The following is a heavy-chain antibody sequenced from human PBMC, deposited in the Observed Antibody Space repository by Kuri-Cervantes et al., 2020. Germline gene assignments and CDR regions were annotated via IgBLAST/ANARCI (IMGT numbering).Heavy chain of an antibody. CDR1: GYTFTSYY. V-gene: IGHV1-46*01. CDR3: PRGAGHFDY. D-gene: IGHD3-10*01. Sequence: ASVKVSCKASGYTFTSYYMHWVRQAPGQGLEWMGIIHLSGVSTSYAQNFQGRVTMTRDTSTSTVYMELSSLRSDDTAVYYCPRGAGHFDYWGQGTLVTVSS. J-gene: IGHJ4*02. CDR2: IHLSGVST.